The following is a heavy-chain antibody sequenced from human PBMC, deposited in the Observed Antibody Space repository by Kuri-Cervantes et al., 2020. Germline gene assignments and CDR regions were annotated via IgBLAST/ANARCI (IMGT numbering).Heavy chain of an antibody. CDR2: IYYSGST. CDR1: GGSISSSSYY. J-gene: IGHJ1*01. D-gene: IGHD6-19*01. Sequence: ESLKISCTVSGGSISSSSYYWGWIRQPPGKGLEWIGSIYYSGSTYYNPSLKSRVTISVDTSKNQFSLKLSSVTAADTAVYYCARMTLLAVAGGEYFQHWGQGTLVTVSS. V-gene: IGHV4-39*01. CDR3: ARMTLLAVAGGEYFQH.